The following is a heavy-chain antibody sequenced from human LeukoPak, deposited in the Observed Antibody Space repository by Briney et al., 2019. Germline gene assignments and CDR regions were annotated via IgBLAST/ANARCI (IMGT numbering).Heavy chain of an antibody. J-gene: IGHJ4*02. CDR2: ISWNSGRI. Sequence: SLRLSCEASGFTFDDYAMHWVPPGPGKGLEWVSGISWNSGRIGYADSVKGRFTIYRDNAKNSLYLQVHSLRAEDMAFCSCAKGWNYGASVGYFDNWGQGNLVTVSS. CDR3: AKGWNYGASVGYFDN. D-gene: IGHD4/OR15-4a*01. V-gene: IGHV3-9*03. CDR1: GFTFDDYA.